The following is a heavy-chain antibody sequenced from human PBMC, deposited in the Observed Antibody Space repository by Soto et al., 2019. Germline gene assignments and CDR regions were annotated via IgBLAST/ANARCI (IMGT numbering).Heavy chain of an antibody. D-gene: IGHD3-10*01. V-gene: IGHV4-4*02. CDR3: ARSSGVSATNWFDA. CDR2: IYYSGST. CDR1: GGSISSINW. J-gene: IGHJ5*02. Sequence: SETLSLTCGVSGGSISSINWWSWVRQTPGKGLEWIGEIYYSGSTNYNPSLTSRVTMSIDKSKNKFFLNLTSVTAADTALYYCARSSGVSATNWFDAWGQGTLVTVSS.